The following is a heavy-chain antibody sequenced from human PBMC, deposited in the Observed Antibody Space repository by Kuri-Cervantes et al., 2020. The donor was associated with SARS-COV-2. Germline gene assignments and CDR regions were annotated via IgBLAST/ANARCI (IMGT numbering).Heavy chain of an antibody. CDR3: ASHHRLTIFGVVTTPGWFDP. CDR2: IKSKTDGGTT. D-gene: IGHD3-3*01. V-gene: IGHV3-15*01. J-gene: IGHJ5*02. CDR1: GFTFSNAW. Sequence: GESLKISCAASGFTFSNAWMSWVRQAPGKGLEWVGRIKSKTDGGTTDYAAPVKGRFTISRDDSKNTLYLQMNSLKTEDTAVYYCASHHRLTIFGVVTTPGWFDPWGQGTLVTVSS.